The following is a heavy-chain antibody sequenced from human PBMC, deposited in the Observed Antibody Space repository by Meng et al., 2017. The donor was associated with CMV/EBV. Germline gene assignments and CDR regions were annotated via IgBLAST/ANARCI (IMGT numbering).Heavy chain of an antibody. J-gene: IGHJ4*02. Sequence: GESLKISCAASGFTFSSYWMSWVRQAPGKGLEWVANIKQDGGEKYYVDSVKGRFTISRDNAKNSLYLQMNSLRAEDTAVYYCARGVKSGYSGYDLAVYYFDYWGQGTLVTVSS. CDR2: IKQDGGEK. V-gene: IGHV3-7*01. CDR3: ARGVKSGYSGYDLAVYYFDY. D-gene: IGHD5-12*01. CDR1: GFTFSSYW.